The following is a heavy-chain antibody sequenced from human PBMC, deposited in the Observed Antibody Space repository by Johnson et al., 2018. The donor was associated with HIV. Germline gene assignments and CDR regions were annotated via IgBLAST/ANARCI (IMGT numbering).Heavy chain of an antibody. D-gene: IGHD2-21*01. V-gene: IGHV3-53*01. CDR2: IYSGGST. Sequence: EQLVESGGGLIQPRGSLRVSCAASGFTVSSNYMSWVRQAPGKGLEWVSVIYSGGSTYYADSVKGRFTISRDNSKNTLYLQMNSLRAEDTAVYYCARARARVTFDIWGQGTMVTVSS. CDR3: ARARARVTFDI. CDR1: GFTVSSNY. J-gene: IGHJ3*02.